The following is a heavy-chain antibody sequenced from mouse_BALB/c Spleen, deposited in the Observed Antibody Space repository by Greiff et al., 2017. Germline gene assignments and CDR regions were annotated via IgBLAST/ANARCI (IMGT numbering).Heavy chain of an antibody. D-gene: IGHD2-10*01. CDR2: IYPGNSDT. J-gene: IGHJ3*01. CDR1: GYTFTSYW. V-gene: IGHV1-5*01. CDR3: ARTAYYGNYVAY. Sequence: EVKLQQSGTVLARPGASVKMSCKASGYTFTSYWMHWVKQRPGQGLEWIGAIYPGNSDTSYNQKFKGKAKLTADTSSNTAYLQLSSLTSEDTAVYYCARTAYYGNYVAYWGQGTLVTVSA.